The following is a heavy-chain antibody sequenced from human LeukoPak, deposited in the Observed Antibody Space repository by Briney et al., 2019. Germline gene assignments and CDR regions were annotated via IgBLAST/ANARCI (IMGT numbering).Heavy chain of an antibody. J-gene: IGHJ3*02. CDR1: GFTFSSYW. CDR3: AKGVRITMVRGAFDI. V-gene: IGHV3-9*01. CDR2: ISWNSGSI. D-gene: IGHD3-10*01. Sequence: AGGSLRLSCAASGFTFSSYWMHWVRQAPGKGLEWVSGISWNSGSIGYADSVKGRFTISRDNAKNSLYLQMNSLRAEDTALYYCAKGVRITMVRGAFDIWGQGTMVTVSS.